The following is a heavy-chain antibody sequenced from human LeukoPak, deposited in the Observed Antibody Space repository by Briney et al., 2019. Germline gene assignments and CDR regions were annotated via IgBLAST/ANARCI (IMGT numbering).Heavy chain of an antibody. J-gene: IGHJ3*02. Sequence: ASVKVSCKASGGTFSRNAISWVRQAPGQGPEWMGRTIPMFNTINYAQKLQGRVTITSDESTSTVYMELSSLRSDDTAIYYCARDVTGTPLAFDIWGQGTMLTVSS. CDR3: ARDVTGTPLAFDI. CDR1: GGTFSRNA. V-gene: IGHV1-69*13. CDR2: TIPMFNTI. D-gene: IGHD2-21*02.